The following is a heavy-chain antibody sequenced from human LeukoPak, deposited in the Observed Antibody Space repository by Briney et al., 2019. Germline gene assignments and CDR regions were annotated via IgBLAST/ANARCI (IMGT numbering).Heavy chain of an antibody. CDR2: IYYSGST. V-gene: IGHV4-39*01. CDR1: GGSISSSSYY. J-gene: IGHJ4*02. CDR3: ATRPNSSGYWWYFDY. Sequence: SETLSLTCTVSGGSISSSSYYWGWIRQPPGKGLEWIGSIYYSGSTYYNPSLKSRVTISVDTSKNQFSLKLSSVTAADTAVYYCATRPNSSGYWWYFDYWGQGTLVTVSS. D-gene: IGHD3-22*01.